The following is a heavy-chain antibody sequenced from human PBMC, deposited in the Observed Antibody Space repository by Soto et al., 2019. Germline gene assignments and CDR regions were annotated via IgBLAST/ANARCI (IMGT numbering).Heavy chain of an antibody. CDR3: ARYKGVTSLDY. D-gene: IGHD2-2*01. Sequence: QVQLVQSEGGVVQPGRSLRLSCVMSGISFRNSGMHWVRQAPGKGLEWVAMIWSDGSSKFYADSVQGRFTISRDNSMDTLYLQMTSLRPEDTAIYYCARYKGVTSLDYWGQGTLVTVSS. CDR2: IWSDGSSK. J-gene: IGHJ4*02. V-gene: IGHV3-33*01. CDR1: GISFRNSG.